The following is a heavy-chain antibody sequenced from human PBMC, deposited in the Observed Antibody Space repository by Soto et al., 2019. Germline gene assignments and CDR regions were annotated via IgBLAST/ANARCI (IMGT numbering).Heavy chain of an antibody. J-gene: IGHJ6*02. D-gene: IGHD6-13*01. CDR2: IYYSGST. Sequence: QVQLQESGPGLVKPSQTLSLTCTVSGGSISSGGYYWSWIRQHPGKGLEWIGYIYYSGSTYYNPSLKRRVTISVDTSKNQFSLKLSSVTAADTAVYYCARDLPTSSWYPYYYYGMDVWGQGTTVTVSS. V-gene: IGHV4-31*03. CDR3: ARDLPTSSWYPYYYYGMDV. CDR1: GGSISSGGYY.